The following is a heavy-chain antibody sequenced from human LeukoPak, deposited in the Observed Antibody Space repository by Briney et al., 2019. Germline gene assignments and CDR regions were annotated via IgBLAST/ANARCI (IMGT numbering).Heavy chain of an antibody. Sequence: PGGSLRLSCAAPGFSFSNYGMHWVRQAPGKGLEWLAVISFDGSNKYYVDSVKGRFTISRDNSKNTLYLQMNRLRAEDTAVFYCARDRDYCTSSSCYSYFFSGMDVWGQGTTVTVSS. CDR3: ARDRDYCTSSSCYSYFFSGMDV. CDR2: ISFDGSNK. V-gene: IGHV3-30*03. CDR1: GFSFSNYG. J-gene: IGHJ6*02. D-gene: IGHD2-2*01.